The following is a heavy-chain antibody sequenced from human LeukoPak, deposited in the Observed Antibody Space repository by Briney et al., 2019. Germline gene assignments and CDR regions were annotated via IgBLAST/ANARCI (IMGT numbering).Heavy chain of an antibody. Sequence: PGGSLRLSCAASGFTFSSYSMNWVRQAPGKGLEWVSSISSSSSYIYYADSVKGRFTISRDNSKNTLYLQMNSLRAEDTAVYYCAKEPRRSGWYLAFDYWGQGTLVTVSS. CDR2: ISSSSSYI. V-gene: IGHV3-21*04. J-gene: IGHJ4*02. CDR1: GFTFSSYS. D-gene: IGHD6-19*01. CDR3: AKEPRRSGWYLAFDY.